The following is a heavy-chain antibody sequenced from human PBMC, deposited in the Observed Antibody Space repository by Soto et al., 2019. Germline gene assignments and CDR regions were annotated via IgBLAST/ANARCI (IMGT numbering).Heavy chain of an antibody. CDR1: GGSFSVYY. D-gene: IGHD3-16*02. J-gene: IGHJ3*02. Sequence: SETLSLTCAVYGGSFSVYYWSWIRQPPGKGLEWIGEINHSGSTNYNPSLKSRVTISVDTSKNQFSLKLSSVTAADTAVYYCARGNYRAFDIWGQGTMVTVSS. V-gene: IGHV4-34*01. CDR3: ARGNYRAFDI. CDR2: INHSGST.